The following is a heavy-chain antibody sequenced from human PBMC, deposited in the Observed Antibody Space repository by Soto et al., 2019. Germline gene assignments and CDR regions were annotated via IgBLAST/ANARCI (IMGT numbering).Heavy chain of an antibody. CDR1: GYPFTSYG. Sequence: XSVKVSCTASGYPFTSYGSIWVRQAPGQGLEWMGWISAYNGNTNYAQKLQGRVTMTTDTSTSTAYMELRSLRSDDTAVYYCARGAPAETEFDPWGQGTLVTVSS. V-gene: IGHV1-18*01. J-gene: IGHJ5*02. CDR2: ISAYNGNT. CDR3: ARGAPAETEFDP. D-gene: IGHD6-19*01.